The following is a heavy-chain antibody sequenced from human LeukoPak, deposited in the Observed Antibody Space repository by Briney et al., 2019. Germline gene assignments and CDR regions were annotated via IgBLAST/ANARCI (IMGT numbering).Heavy chain of an antibody. CDR1: GFTFSDYY. D-gene: IGHD3-3*01. CDR2: ISSSGSTI. J-gene: IGHJ4*02. Sequence: GGSLRLSCAASGFTFSDYYMSWIRQAPGKGLEWVSYISSSGSTIYYADSVKGRFTISRDNAKNSLYLQMNSLRAEDTAVYYCARSEYYDFWSGYFPFFDYWGQGTLVTVSS. V-gene: IGHV3-11*04. CDR3: ARSEYYDFWSGYFPFFDY.